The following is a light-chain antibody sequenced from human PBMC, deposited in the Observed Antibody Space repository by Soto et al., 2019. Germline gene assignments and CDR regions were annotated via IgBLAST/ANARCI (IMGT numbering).Light chain of an antibody. Sequence: EIVMTQSPATLSVSPGEXXXXXXXASXXVSSNLAWYQQKPGQAPRLLIYGASTRATGIPARFSGSGSGTEFTLTISSLQSEXFAVXXCQXXXNWPHTFGQGTKLEIK. CDR1: XXVSSN. CDR3: QXXXNWPHT. J-gene: IGKJ2*01. V-gene: IGKV3-15*01. CDR2: GAS.